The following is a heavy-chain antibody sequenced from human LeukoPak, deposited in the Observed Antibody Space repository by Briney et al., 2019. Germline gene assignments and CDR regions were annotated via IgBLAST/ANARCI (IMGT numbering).Heavy chain of an antibody. CDR3: AIAPVRQLVRV. CDR1: GYSISSGYY. CDR2: IYHSGST. V-gene: IGHV4-38-2*02. J-gene: IGHJ4*02. D-gene: IGHD6-6*01. Sequence: SETLSLTCTVSGYSISSGYYWGWIRPPPGKGLEWIGNIYHSGSTYYNPSLKSRVTISVDTSKNQFSLKLSSVTGADTAVYYCAIAPVRQLVRVWGQGTLVTVSS.